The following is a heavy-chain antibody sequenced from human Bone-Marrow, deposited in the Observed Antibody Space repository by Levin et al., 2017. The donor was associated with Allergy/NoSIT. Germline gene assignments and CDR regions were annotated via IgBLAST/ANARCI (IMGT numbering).Heavy chain of an antibody. J-gene: IGHJ4*02. CDR3: ARVGLEKVADS. V-gene: IGHV4-39*07. Sequence: SETLSLTCTVSSGSLSSYANSWGWIRQPPGKGLEWIGTMSYSGSAYYNPSLQGRVTISADTSKKQFSLKLNSVTAADTAFYYCARVGLEKVADSWGQGTLVTVSS. D-gene: IGHD2-15*01. CDR1: SGSLSSYANS. CDR2: MSYSGSA.